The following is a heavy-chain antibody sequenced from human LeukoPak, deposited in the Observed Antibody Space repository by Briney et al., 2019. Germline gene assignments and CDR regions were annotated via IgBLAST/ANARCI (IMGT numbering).Heavy chain of an antibody. Sequence: HPGGSLRLSCAASGFTFSSYWMHWVRQAPGKGLVWVSRINSDGSSTSYADSVKGRFTISRDNAKNTLYLQMNSLRAEDTAVYYCASGEARRYFDWPPARAFDYWGQGTLVTVSS. CDR1: GFTFSSYW. D-gene: IGHD3-9*01. J-gene: IGHJ4*02. CDR2: INSDGSST. V-gene: IGHV3-74*01. CDR3: ASGEARRYFDWPPARAFDY.